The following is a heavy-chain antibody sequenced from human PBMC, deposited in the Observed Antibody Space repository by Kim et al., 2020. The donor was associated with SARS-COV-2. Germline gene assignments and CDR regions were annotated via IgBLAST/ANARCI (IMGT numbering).Heavy chain of an antibody. Sequence: FTISRDNAKNSLYLQMNSLRAEDTAVYYCARVREEGRGRRWIAAAGYFDYWGQGTLVTVSS. J-gene: IGHJ4*02. D-gene: IGHD6-13*01. CDR3: ARVREEGRGRRWIAAAGYFDY. V-gene: IGHV3-11*06.